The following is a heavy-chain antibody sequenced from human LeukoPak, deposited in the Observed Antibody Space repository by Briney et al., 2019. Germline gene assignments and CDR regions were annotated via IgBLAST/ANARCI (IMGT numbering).Heavy chain of an antibody. J-gene: IGHJ4*02. D-gene: IGHD4-11*01. V-gene: IGHV3-33*08. CDR3: AREPTVTTPYYFDY. Sequence: GGSLRLSCAASGFTFSSYGMHWVRQAPGKGLEWVAVIWYDGSNKYYADSVKGRFTISRDNSKNTLYLQMNSLRAEDTAVYYCAREPTVTTPYYFDYWGQGTLVTVSS. CDR2: IWYDGSNK. CDR1: GFTFSSYG.